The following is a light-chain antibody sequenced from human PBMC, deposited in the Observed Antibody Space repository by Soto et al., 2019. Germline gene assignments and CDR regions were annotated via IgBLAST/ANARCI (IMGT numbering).Light chain of an antibody. V-gene: IGLV2-14*01. J-gene: IGLJ3*02. CDR3: SSYTIKNTWV. Sequence: QSALTQPASVTGSPGQSITISCTGTTSDVGGYDRVSWFQQYPGTAPKLMIYEVTNRPSGGSDRFSGSKSVNTASLTIAWLQPEDEADYYCSSYTIKNTWVFGGGTKLTVL. CDR2: EVT. CDR1: TSDVGGYDR.